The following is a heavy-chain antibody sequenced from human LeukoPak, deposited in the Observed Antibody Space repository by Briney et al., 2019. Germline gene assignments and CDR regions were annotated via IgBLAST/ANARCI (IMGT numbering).Heavy chain of an antibody. CDR2: INPNSGGT. V-gene: IGHV1-2*02. CDR3: ARASYSGYDWDY. CDR1: GYTFRDHY. J-gene: IGHJ4*02. Sequence: ASVKVSCKASGYTFRDHYMYWVRQAPGQGLEWTGWINPNSGGTNYVQKFQGRVTMTRDTSISTAYMELSRLTSDDTAVYYCARASYSGYDWDYWGQGTLVTVSP. D-gene: IGHD5-12*01.